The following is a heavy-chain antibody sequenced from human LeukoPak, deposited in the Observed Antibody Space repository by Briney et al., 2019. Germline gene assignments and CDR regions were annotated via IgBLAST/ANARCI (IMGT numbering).Heavy chain of an antibody. Sequence: PSETLSLTCAVYGGSFSGYYWSWIRQPPGKGLEWIGEINHSGSTYYNPSLKSRVTISVDTSKNQFSLKLRSVTAADTAVFYCARQRYSGSYYGVQWDAFDIWGQGTMVTVSS. J-gene: IGHJ3*02. CDR1: GGSFSGYY. CDR2: INHSGST. D-gene: IGHD1-26*01. CDR3: ARQRYSGSYYGVQWDAFDI. V-gene: IGHV4-34*01.